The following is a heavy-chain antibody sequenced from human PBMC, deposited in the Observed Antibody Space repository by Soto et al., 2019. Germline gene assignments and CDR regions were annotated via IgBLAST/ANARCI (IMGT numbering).Heavy chain of an antibody. CDR1: GFTFSDYY. CDR3: AQSPPRIAAAGGNWFDP. Sequence: GGSLRLSCAASGFTFSDYYMSLIRQATGKGLEWVSYISSSGSTIYYADSVKGRFTISRDNAKNSLYLQMNSLRAEDTAVYYCAQSPPRIAAAGGNWFDPWGQGTLVTVSS. CDR2: ISSSGSTI. J-gene: IGHJ5*02. D-gene: IGHD6-13*01. V-gene: IGHV3-11*01.